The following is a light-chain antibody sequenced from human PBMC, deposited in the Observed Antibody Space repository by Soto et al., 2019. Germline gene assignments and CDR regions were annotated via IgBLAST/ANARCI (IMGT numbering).Light chain of an antibody. CDR1: TGAVTTGYY. CDR3: LFYFGGTRV. CDR2: NTN. Sequence: QAVVTQEPSLTVSPGGTVTLTCASSTGAVTTGYYPNWFQQKPGQPPRALIYNTNNKYSWTPARFSGSLLGGKAALTLSRVQPEDEADYYCLFYFGGTRVFGGGTKLTVL. V-gene: IGLV7-43*01. J-gene: IGLJ2*01.